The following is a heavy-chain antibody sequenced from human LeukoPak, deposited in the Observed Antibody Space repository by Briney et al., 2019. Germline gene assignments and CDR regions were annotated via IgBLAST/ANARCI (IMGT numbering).Heavy chain of an antibody. CDR1: GGSMNNGNYY. CDR2: MYNIGNT. CDR3: ARGVHCTTASCQGSYMDV. V-gene: IGHV4-61*02. D-gene: IGHD2/OR15-2a*01. J-gene: IGHJ6*03. Sequence: SQTLSLTCTVSGGSMNNGNYYWTWIRQPAGKALEWIGRMYNIGNTDYNSSLKGRVTMSVDTSKDQFSLKLSSVTAADSAVYYCARGVHCTTASCQGSYMDVWGKGTTVIVSS.